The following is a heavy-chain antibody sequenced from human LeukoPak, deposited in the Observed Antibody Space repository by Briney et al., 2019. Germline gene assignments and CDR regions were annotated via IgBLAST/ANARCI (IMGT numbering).Heavy chain of an antibody. Sequence: GASVKVSCKASGYTFTSYDINWVRQATGQGLEWMGWMNPNSGNTGYAQKFQGRVTMTRNTSISTAYMELSSLRYEDTPVYYCARVCRTSWYDWFNPWGQGTLVTVSS. CDR3: ARVCRTSWYDWFNP. CDR1: GYTFTSYD. V-gene: IGHV1-8*01. D-gene: IGHD6-13*01. CDR2: MNPNSGNT. J-gene: IGHJ5*02.